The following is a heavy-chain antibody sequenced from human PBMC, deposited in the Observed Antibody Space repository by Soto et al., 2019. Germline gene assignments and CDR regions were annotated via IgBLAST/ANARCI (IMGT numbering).Heavy chain of an antibody. CDR2: IIPIFGTA. CDR3: ARHIVGATHDYYYYYGMDV. V-gene: IGHV1-69*13. J-gene: IGHJ6*02. D-gene: IGHD1-26*01. CDR1: GGTFSSYA. Sequence: SVKVSCKASGGTFSSYAISWVRQAPGQGLEWMGGIIPIFGTANYAQKFQGRVTITADESTSTAYMELSSLRSEDTAVYYCARHIVGATHDYYYYYGMDVWGQGTTVTVSS.